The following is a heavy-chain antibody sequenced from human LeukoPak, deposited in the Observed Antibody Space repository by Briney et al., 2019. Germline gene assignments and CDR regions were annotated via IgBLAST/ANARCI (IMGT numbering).Heavy chain of an antibody. CDR2: ISYDGSKK. Sequence: PGGSLRLSCAASGFTFSSYGMHWVRQAPGMGLEWVAVISYDGSKKHYADSVKGRFTISRDNSKNTLYLQMNSLRAEDTAVYYCAKALIASGYYLPFDYWGQGTLVTVSS. CDR1: GFTFSSYG. CDR3: AKALIASGYYLPFDY. V-gene: IGHV3-30*18. D-gene: IGHD3-22*01. J-gene: IGHJ4*02.